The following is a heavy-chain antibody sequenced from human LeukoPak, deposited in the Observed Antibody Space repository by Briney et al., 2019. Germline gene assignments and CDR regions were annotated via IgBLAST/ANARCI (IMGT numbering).Heavy chain of an antibody. D-gene: IGHD4-17*01. Sequence: SQTLSLTCTVSGGSISSGGYCWSWIRQHPGKGLEWIGYIYYSGSTYYNPSLKSRVTISVDTSKNQFSLKLSSVTAADTAVYYCARRVDYGDYDWYFDLWGRGTLVTVSS. CDR2: IYYSGST. CDR1: GGSISSGGYC. J-gene: IGHJ2*01. CDR3: ARRVDYGDYDWYFDL. V-gene: IGHV4-31*03.